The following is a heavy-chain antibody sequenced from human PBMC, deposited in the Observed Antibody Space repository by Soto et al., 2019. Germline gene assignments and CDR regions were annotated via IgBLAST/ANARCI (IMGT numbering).Heavy chain of an antibody. D-gene: IGHD5-12*01. CDR2: IDTGDSYI. J-gene: IGHJ4*02. V-gene: IGHV5-10-1*01. Sequence: GESLKISCKGVGNSFSSYWISWVRQMPGKGLEWMGRIDTGDSYIDYSPSFQGHVTISADKSTSTAYLHWKSLQASDTAMYFCARQGYARSFDFWGQGTLVTVSS. CDR1: GNSFSSYW. CDR3: ARQGYARSFDF.